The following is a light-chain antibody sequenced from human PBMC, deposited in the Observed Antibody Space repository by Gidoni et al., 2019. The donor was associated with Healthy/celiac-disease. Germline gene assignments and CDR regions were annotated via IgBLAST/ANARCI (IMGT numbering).Light chain of an antibody. V-gene: IGKV3-15*01. CDR2: GAS. J-gene: IGKJ2*01. Sequence: EIVMPQSPATLSVSPGERATLSCRASQSVSSNLAWYQQKPGQAPRLLIYGASTRATGIPARFSGSWSGTEFTLTISSLQSEDFAVYYCQQYNNWPPMYTFGQGTKLEIK. CDR1: QSVSSN. CDR3: QQYNNWPPMYT.